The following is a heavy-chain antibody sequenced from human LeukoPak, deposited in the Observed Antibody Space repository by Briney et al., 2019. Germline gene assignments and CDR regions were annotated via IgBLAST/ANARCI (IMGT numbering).Heavy chain of an antibody. CDR3: ATQRRLRRNYYYGMDV. V-gene: IGHV4-34*01. J-gene: IGHJ6*02. D-gene: IGHD4-17*01. Sequence: SETLSLTCTVSGGSISSYYWSWIRQPPGKGLEWIGEINHSGSTNYNPSLKSRVTISVDTSKNQFSLKLSSVTAADTAVYYCATQRRLRRNYYYGMDVWGQGTTVTVSS. CDR1: GGSISSYY. CDR2: INHSGST.